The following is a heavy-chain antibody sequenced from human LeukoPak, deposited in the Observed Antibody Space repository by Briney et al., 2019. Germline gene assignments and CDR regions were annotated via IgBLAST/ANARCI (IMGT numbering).Heavy chain of an antibody. D-gene: IGHD1-26*01. J-gene: IGHJ5*02. CDR2: ISAYNGNT. CDR3: ATRSGWELNH. CDR1: GYTFTSYG. Sequence: ASVKVSCKAPGYTFTSYGISWVRQAPGQGLEWMGWISAYNGNTNYAQKLQGRVTMTEDTSTDTAYMELSSLRSEDTAVYYCATRSGWELNHWGQGTLVTVSS. V-gene: IGHV1-18*01.